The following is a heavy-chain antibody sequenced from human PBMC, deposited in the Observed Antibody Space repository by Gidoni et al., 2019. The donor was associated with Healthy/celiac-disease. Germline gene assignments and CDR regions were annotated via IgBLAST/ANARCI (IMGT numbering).Heavy chain of an antibody. D-gene: IGHD3-10*01. J-gene: IGHJ6*01. V-gene: IGHV3-74*01. CDR3: ARGPRLDYYGSGSYYQNYYYYYGMDV. Sequence: EVQLVESGGGLVQPGGSLRLSCAASGFTFSSYWMHWVRHAPGKGLVWVSRINSDGSSTSYADSVKGRFTISRDNAKNTLYLQMNSLRAEDTAVYYCARGPRLDYYGSGSYYQNYYYYYGMDVWCKGPRSPSPQ. CDR2: INSDGSST. CDR1: GFTFSSYW.